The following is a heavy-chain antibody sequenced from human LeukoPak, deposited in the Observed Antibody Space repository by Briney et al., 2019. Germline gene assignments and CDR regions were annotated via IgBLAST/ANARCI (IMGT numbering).Heavy chain of an antibody. CDR1: GYSISSGYY. CDR3: ARRRLVCSSGCVEAFDI. D-gene: IGHD6-19*01. J-gene: IGHJ3*02. V-gene: IGHV4-38-2*02. CDR2: IYYSGST. Sequence: KASETLSLTCTVSGYSISSGYYWGWTRQPPGKGLEWIGSIYYSGSTYYNPSLKSRVTISVDTSKNQFSLKLSSVTAADTAVYYCARRRLVCSSGCVEAFDIWGQGTMVTVSS.